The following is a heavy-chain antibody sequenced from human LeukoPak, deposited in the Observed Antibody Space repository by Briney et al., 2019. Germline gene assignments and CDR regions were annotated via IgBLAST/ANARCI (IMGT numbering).Heavy chain of an antibody. Sequence: GGSLRLSCAASGFTFSDYGMSWVRQAPGKGLEWVSPISSSGGTTYYADSVKGRFTISRDNSKNTLYLQMNSLRAEDTAVYYCARRYCSSTSCYGGFDYWGQGTLVTVSS. D-gene: IGHD2-2*01. CDR1: GFTFSDYG. V-gene: IGHV3-23*01. CDR3: ARRYCSSTSCYGGFDY. J-gene: IGHJ4*02. CDR2: ISSSGGTT.